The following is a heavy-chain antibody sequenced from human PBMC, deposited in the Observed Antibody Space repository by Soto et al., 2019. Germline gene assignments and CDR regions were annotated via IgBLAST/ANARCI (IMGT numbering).Heavy chain of an antibody. CDR3: AAAPLSTMIVVVNTTGYFDL. V-gene: IGHV1-58*01. J-gene: IGHJ2*01. CDR1: GFTFTSSA. CDR2: IVVGSGNT. D-gene: IGHD3-22*01. Sequence: SVKVSCKASGFTFTSSAVQWVRQARGQRLERIGWIVVGSGNTNYAQKFQERVTITRDMSTSTAYMELSSLRSEDTAVYYCAAAPLSTMIVVVNTTGYFDLWGRGTLVTVSS.